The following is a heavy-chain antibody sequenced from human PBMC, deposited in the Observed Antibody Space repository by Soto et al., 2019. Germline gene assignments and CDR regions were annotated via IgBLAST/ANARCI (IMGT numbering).Heavy chain of an antibody. J-gene: IGHJ5*02. CDR2: IIPIFGTA. CDR3: ARDRGSIRFLEWLSNWFDP. CDR1: GGTFSSYA. V-gene: IGHV1-69*13. D-gene: IGHD3-3*01. Sequence: SVKVSCKASGGTFSSYAISWVRQAPGQGLEWMGGIIPIFGTANYAQKFQGRVTITADESTSTAYMELSSLRSEDTAVYYCARDRGSIRFLEWLSNWFDPSGQGTLVTVSS.